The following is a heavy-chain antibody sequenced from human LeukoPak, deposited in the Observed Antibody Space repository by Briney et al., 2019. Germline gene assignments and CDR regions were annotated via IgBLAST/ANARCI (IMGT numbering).Heavy chain of an antibody. D-gene: IGHD5-18*01. V-gene: IGHV6-1*01. CDR2: TYYRSKWYN. Sequence: SQTLSLTCAISGDSVSSNSATWNWIRQSPSRGREWLGRTYYRSKWYNDYALSVKSRITINPDTSKNQFSLHLNSVTPEDKAVYYCARDLAGFGGYSYGMVDYWGQGTLVTVSS. CDR1: GDSVSSNSAT. CDR3: ARDLAGFGGYSYGMVDY. J-gene: IGHJ4*02.